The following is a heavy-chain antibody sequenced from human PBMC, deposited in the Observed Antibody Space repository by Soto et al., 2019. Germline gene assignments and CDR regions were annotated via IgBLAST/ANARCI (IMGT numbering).Heavy chain of an antibody. CDR3: AKTVPATKY. CDR2: ISSSGDST. Sequence: EVQLLESGGGLVQPEGSLRLSCAASGFTFSSYAMSWVRQAPGKGLEWISGISSSGDSTYYADSVKGRFTISRDNSKNTLYLQMNSLRAEDTAVYYCAKTVPATKYWGQGTLVTVSS. J-gene: IGHJ4*02. CDR1: GFTFSSYA. V-gene: IGHV3-23*01. D-gene: IGHD6-19*01.